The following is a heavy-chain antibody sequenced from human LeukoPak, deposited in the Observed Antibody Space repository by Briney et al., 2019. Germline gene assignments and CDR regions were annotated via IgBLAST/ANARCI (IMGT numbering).Heavy chain of an antibody. D-gene: IGHD2-15*01. Sequence: ASVKVSCKASGYTFTTYDINWVRQATGQGLEWMGWMNPNSGNTGYAHEFQGRVTMTRNTSINTAYMELSSLRSEDTAVYFCTRERSGNYGMDVWGQGTTVTVSS. CDR1: GYTFTTYD. CDR3: TRERSGNYGMDV. CDR2: MNPNSGNT. J-gene: IGHJ6*02. V-gene: IGHV1-8*01.